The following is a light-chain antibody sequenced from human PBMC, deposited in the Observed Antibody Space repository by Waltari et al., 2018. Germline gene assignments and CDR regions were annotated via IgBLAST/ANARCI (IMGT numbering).Light chain of an antibody. CDR3: QQYADFRLS. CDR2: DTS. Sequence: DIQMTQSPSSLSASIRDSVTITCQASQDINKFLNWYQQRPGKAPKILIYDTSNLQTGVPSRFSGRRSGRDFTFTISGLQPEDVATYYCQQYADFRLSFGGGTKVESK. J-gene: IGKJ4*01. V-gene: IGKV1-33*01. CDR1: QDINKF.